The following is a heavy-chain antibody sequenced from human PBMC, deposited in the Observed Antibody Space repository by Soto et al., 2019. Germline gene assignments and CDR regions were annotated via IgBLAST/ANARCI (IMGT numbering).Heavy chain of an antibody. CDR1: GYTFSSFG. J-gene: IGHJ4*02. CDR3: AREEGTIIRGVRNDF. D-gene: IGHD3-10*01. V-gene: IGHV1-18*04. Sequence: QVQLVQSAAEVKTPGASVKVSCTASGYTFSSFGISWVRQAPGQGLVWMGWISAYNGYTHYAQKLQGRVTMTTDTSTSTAYMELRSLRSDDTAVYYCAREEGTIIRGVRNDFWGQGTLVTVSS. CDR2: ISAYNGYT.